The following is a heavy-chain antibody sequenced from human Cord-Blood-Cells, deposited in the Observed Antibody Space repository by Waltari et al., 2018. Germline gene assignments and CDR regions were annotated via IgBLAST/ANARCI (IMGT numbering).Heavy chain of an antibody. J-gene: IGHJ3*02. CDR2: INPNSGGT. CDR3: ARDRTTGILGAGDAFDI. V-gene: IGHV1-2*02. Sequence: QVQLVQSGADVKKPGASVKVSRKASGYTFTGYYMHRVRQAPGQGLEWMGWINPNSGGTNYAQKVQGRVTMTRDTSISTAYMELSRLRSDDTAVYYCARDRTTGILGAGDAFDIWGQGTMVTVSS. CDR1: GYTFTGYY. D-gene: IGHD4-17*01.